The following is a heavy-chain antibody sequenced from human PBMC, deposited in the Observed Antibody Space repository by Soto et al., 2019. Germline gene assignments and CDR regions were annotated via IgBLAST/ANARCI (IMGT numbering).Heavy chain of an antibody. Sequence: ASVKVSCKASGYTFTSYGISWVRQAPGQGLEWMGWISAYNGNTNYAQKLQGRVTMTTDTSTSTAYMELRSLRSDDTAVYYCARAFYFSVGSCSQGGWFDPWGQGTPGPVSS. CDR2: ISAYNGNT. V-gene: IGHV1-18*01. D-gene: IGHD2-15*01. CDR1: GYTFTSYG. J-gene: IGHJ5*02. CDR3: ARAFYFSVGSCSQGGWFDP.